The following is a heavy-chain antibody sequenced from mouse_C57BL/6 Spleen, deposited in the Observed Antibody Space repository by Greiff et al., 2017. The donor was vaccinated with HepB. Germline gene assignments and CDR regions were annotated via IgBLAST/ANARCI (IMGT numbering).Heavy chain of an antibody. CDR3: AKSVTGAMDY. D-gene: IGHD2-13*01. J-gene: IGHJ4*01. V-gene: IGHV1-59*01. CDR2: IDPSDSYT. Sequence: QVQLQQPGAELVRPGTSVKLSCKASGYTFTSYWMHWVKQRPGQGLEWIGVIDPSDSYTNYNQKFKGKATLTVDTSSSTAYMQLSSLTSEDSAVYYCAKSVTGAMDYWGEGTSVTVSS. CDR1: GYTFTSYW.